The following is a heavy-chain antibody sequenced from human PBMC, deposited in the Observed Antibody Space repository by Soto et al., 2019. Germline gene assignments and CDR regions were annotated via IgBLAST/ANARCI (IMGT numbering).Heavy chain of an antibody. CDR1: GYTFTIYA. CDR3: ARDGSSKEESLRYYYMDV. CDR2: INAGNGNT. D-gene: IGHD6-6*01. V-gene: IGHV1-3*01. J-gene: IGHJ6*03. Sequence: ASVKVSCTASGYTFTIYAMHWVRQAPGQRLEWMGWINAGNGNTKYSQKFQGRVTITRDTSASTAYMELSSLRSEDTAVYYCARDGSSKEESLRYYYMDVWGKGTTVTVS.